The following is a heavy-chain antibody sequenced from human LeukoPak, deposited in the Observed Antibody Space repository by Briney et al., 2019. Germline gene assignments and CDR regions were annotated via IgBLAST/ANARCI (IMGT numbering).Heavy chain of an antibody. CDR2: IGSDNKP. CDR1: GFTFSAYA. D-gene: IGHD2-15*01. J-gene: IGHJ2*01. V-gene: IGHV3-23*05. Sequence: GGSLRLSCAASGFTFSAYAMTWVRQAPGKGLEWVSSIGSDNKPHYSESVKGRFTISRDNSKNTLYLQMNSLRAEDTAVYYCAKWWIPDWYFDLWGRGTLVTVSS. CDR3: AKWWIPDWYFDL.